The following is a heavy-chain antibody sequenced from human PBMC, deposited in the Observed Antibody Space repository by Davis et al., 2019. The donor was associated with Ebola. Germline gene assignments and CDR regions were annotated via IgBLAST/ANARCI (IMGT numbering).Heavy chain of an antibody. CDR2: IKQDGSEK. CDR3: ARDTLTVRSSASFDY. D-gene: IGHD4-17*01. V-gene: IGHV3-7*01. J-gene: IGHJ4*02. CDR1: GFTFSSYW. Sequence: PGGSLRLSCAASGFTFSSYWMSWVRQAPGKGLEWVANIKQDGSEKYYVDSVKGRFTISRDNAKNSLYLQMNSLRAEDTAVYYCARDTLTVRSSASFDYWGQGTLVTVSS.